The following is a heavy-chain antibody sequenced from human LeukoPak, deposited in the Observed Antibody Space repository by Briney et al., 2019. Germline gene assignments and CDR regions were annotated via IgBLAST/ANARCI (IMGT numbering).Heavy chain of an antibody. Sequence: ASVKVSCKASGYTFTGYYMHWVRQAPGQGLGWMGRINPNSGGTNYAQKFQGRVTMTGDTSISTAYMELSRLRSDDTAVYYCARGMKRVAGATWAPFDYWGQGTLVTVSS. CDR1: GYTFTGYY. CDR3: ARGMKRVAGATWAPFDY. CDR2: INPNSGGT. J-gene: IGHJ4*02. D-gene: IGHD1-26*01. V-gene: IGHV1-2*06.